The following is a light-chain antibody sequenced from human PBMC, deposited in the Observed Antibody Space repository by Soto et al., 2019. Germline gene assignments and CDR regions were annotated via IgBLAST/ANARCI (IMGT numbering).Light chain of an antibody. CDR2: GAS. CDR3: QQYGASSWT. Sequence: EIVLTQSPGTLSLSPGERATLSCRASQSVSSGYLAWYQQKPGQAPRLLIYGASSRATGIPDRFSGSGSGTEFTLTISSLQSEDFAVYYCQQYGASSWTFGQGTKVDIK. CDR1: QSVSSGY. V-gene: IGKV3-20*01. J-gene: IGKJ1*01.